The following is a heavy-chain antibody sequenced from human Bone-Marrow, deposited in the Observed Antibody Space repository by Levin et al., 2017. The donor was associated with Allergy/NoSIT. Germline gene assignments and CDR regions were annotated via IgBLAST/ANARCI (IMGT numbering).Heavy chain of an antibody. CDR1: GFTLSSFG. CDR3: AKDLSYSTSWQLFDP. D-gene: IGHD6-13*01. CDR2: ISYDGSNK. Sequence: SCAASGFTLSSFGMHWVRQAPGMGLEWVAVISYDGSNKYYADSVKGRFTISRDNSKNTLYLQMNSLRAEDTAVYYCAKDLSYSTSWQLFDPWGQGTLVTVSS. J-gene: IGHJ5*02. V-gene: IGHV3-30*18.